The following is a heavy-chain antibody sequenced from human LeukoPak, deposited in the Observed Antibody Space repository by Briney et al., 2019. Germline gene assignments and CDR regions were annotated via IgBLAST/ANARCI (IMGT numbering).Heavy chain of an antibody. V-gene: IGHV3-21*01. J-gene: IGHJ2*01. CDR2: ITTGIGYT. Sequence: PGGSLRLSCSASGFTFTTYGMNWVRQAPGKGLEWVSSITTGIGYTYYAASVKGRFTISRDNAKNSLYLEMNGLRVEDTAVYYCARGRYCDLWGRGTLVTVSS. CDR1: GFTFTTYG. CDR3: ARGRYCDL.